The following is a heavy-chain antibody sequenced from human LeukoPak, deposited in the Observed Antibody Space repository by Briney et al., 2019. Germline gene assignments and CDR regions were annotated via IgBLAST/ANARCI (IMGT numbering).Heavy chain of an antibody. CDR1: GFTFSSYA. J-gene: IGHJ4*02. CDR3: ARGGSSSWYPNFDY. Sequence: GGSLRLSCAPSGFTFSSYAMTWVRQAPGKGLERVSIISGASGGSTYYADSVTGPFTISGDNSKNTLYLQMNSLRAEDTALYSCARGGSSSWYPNFDYWGQGTLVTVSS. CDR2: ISGASGGST. V-gene: IGHV3-23*01. D-gene: IGHD6-13*01.